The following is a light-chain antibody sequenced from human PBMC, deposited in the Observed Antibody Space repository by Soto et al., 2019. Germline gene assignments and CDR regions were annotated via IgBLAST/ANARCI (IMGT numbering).Light chain of an antibody. CDR3: SSYTSSSTYV. CDR2: EVS. CDR1: SSHVGGYNY. Sequence: QSVLTQPASVSGSPGQSITISCTGTSSHVGGYNYVSWYQQHPGKAPKLMIYEVSNRPSGVSNRFSGSNSGNTASLTISGLQAEDEDDYYCSSYTSSSTYVFGTGTKVTVL. J-gene: IGLJ1*01. V-gene: IGLV2-14*01.